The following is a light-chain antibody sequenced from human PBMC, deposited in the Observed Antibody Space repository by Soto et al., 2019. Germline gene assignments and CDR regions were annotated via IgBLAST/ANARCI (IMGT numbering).Light chain of an antibody. CDR1: QSVSGN. J-gene: IGKJ2*01. V-gene: IGKV3D-15*01. CDR3: QQYNNWPPT. Sequence: EIVMTQSPATLSVSPGGRATLSCRASQSVSGNLAWYQQKPGQAPSLLIYGASIRATGIPDRFTDGGSGTEFTLTISSLQSEDFAVYYCQQYNNWPPTFGQGTKLEIK. CDR2: GAS.